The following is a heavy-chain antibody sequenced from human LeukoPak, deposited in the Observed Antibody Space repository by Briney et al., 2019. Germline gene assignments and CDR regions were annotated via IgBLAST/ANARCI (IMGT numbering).Heavy chain of an antibody. J-gene: IGHJ4*02. V-gene: IGHV3-53*01. CDR3: ARGIID. Sequence: GGSLRLSCAASGLTVSSDYMSWVRQAPGKGLEWVSLSSSGHDTHYADSVKGRFTVSRDTSKNTLYLQMNSLRVEDTAVYYCARGIIDWGQGTLVTVSS. CDR2: SSSGHDT. D-gene: IGHD2/OR15-2a*01. CDR1: GLTVSSDY.